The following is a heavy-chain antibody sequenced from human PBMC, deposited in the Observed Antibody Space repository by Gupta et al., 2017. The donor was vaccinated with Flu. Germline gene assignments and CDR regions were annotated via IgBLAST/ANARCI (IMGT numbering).Heavy chain of an antibody. Sequence: SGLEWVSYISSSGSTIYYADSLKIRFTISRDNANNSLYLQMNSLRAEDTAVYYCAREGLLTTVTLNYYGIDVWGQGTTATGSS. CDR2: ISSSGSTI. V-gene: IGHV3-48*03. D-gene: IGHD4-17*01. J-gene: IGHJ6*02. CDR3: AREGLLTTVTLNYYGIDV.